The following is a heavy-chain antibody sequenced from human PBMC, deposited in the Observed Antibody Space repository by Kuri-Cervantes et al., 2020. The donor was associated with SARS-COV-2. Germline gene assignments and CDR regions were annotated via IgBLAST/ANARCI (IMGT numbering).Heavy chain of an antibody. V-gene: IGHV3-21*04. CDR1: GFTFSSYS. J-gene: IGHJ6*02. CDR2: ISSSRTYI. Sequence: GGSLRLSCAASGFTFSSYSMNWVRQAPGKGLEWVSSISSSRTYIYYADSVEGRFTISRDNAKNSLYLQMNSLRAEDTAVYYCAGGYYDFWSGYYSGMDVWGQGTTVTVSS. CDR3: AGGYYDFWSGYYSGMDV. D-gene: IGHD3-3*01.